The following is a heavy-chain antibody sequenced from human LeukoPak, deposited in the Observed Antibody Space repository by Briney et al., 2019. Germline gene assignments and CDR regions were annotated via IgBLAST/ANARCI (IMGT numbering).Heavy chain of an antibody. CDR3: AREPEAGDYGGPFDY. CDR1: GFTVSSNY. V-gene: IGHV3-66*01. D-gene: IGHD4-23*01. CDR2: IYSGGST. Sequence: GGSLRLSCAASGFTVSSNYMSWVRQAPGKGLEWVSVIYSGGSTYYADSVKGRFTISRDNSKNTLYLQLNSLRAEDTAVYYCAREPEAGDYGGPFDYWGQGTLVTVSS. J-gene: IGHJ4*02.